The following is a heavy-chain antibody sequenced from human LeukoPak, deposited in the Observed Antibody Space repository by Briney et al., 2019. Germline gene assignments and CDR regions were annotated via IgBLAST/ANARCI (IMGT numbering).Heavy chain of an antibody. CDR1: GYSISSGYY. V-gene: IGHV4-38-2*02. CDR3: ARIDSSGYYQDYFDY. CDR2: ISIYYSGST. D-gene: IGHD3-22*01. J-gene: IGHJ4*02. Sequence: PSETLSLTCSVSGYSISSGYYWGWIRQPPGKGLEWIGSISIYYSGSTYYNPSLKSRVTISVDTSKSQFSLKLSSVTAADTAVYYCARIDSSGYYQDYFDYWGQGTLVTVSS.